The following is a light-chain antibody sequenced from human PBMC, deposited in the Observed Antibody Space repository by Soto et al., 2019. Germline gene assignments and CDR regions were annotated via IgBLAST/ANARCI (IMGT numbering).Light chain of an antibody. CDR2: GAS. Sequence: EIVLTQSPGTLSFSPGERATLSCRASQSFSRSYLAWYQQKPGQAPRLLIYGASSRATGIPDRFSGSGSGTDFTLTISRLEPEDFAVYYCQQYEAVVTFGQGTKVDIK. V-gene: IGKV3-20*01. J-gene: IGKJ1*01. CDR1: QSFSRSY. CDR3: QQYEAVVT.